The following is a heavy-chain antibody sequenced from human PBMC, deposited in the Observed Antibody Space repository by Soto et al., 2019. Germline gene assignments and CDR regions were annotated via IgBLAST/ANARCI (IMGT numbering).Heavy chain of an antibody. Sequence: GGSLRLSCAASGFTFSSYAMHWVRQAPGKGLEWVAVISYDGSNKYYADSVKGRFTISRDNSKNTLYLQMNSLRAEDTAVYYCARDKGYCSGGSCYYYFDYWGQGTLGTVSS. CDR1: GFTFSSYA. J-gene: IGHJ4*02. CDR3: ARDKGYCSGGSCYYYFDY. V-gene: IGHV3-30-3*01. D-gene: IGHD2-15*01. CDR2: ISYDGSNK.